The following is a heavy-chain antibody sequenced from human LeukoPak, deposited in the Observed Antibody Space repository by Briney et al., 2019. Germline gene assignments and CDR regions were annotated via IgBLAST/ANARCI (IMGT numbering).Heavy chain of an antibody. CDR1: GYSISSGYY. CDR2: IYHSGST. V-gene: IGHV4-38-2*02. CDR3: ARDRYYGSGSSHY. J-gene: IGHJ4*02. Sequence: PSETLSLTCAVSGYSISSGYYWGWIRQPPGKGLEWIGSIYHSGSTYYNPSLKSRVTISVDTSKNQFSLKLSSVTAADTAVYYRARDRYYGSGSSHYWGQGTLVTVSS. D-gene: IGHD3-10*01.